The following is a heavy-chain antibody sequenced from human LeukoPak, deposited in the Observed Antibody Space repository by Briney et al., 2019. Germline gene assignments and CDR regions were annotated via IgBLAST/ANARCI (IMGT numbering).Heavy chain of an antibody. V-gene: IGHV3-7*01. Sequence: GGSLRLSCAASGFTFSSYWMSWVRQAPGKGLEWVANIKQDGSEKYYVDSVKGRFTISRDNAKNSLYLQMNSLRAEDTAVYYCARGRYGGSYYLDAFDIWGQGTMVTVSS. CDR1: GFTFSSYW. CDR3: ARGRYGGSYYLDAFDI. J-gene: IGHJ3*02. D-gene: IGHD1-26*01. CDR2: IKQDGSEK.